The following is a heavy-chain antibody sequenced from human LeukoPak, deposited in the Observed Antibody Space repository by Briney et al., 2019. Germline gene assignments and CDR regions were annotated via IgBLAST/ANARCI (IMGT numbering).Heavy chain of an antibody. J-gene: IGHJ4*02. D-gene: IGHD3-16*01. CDR2: ISYDGSDK. Sequence: PGRSLRLSCAASGFTFNSYGMHWVRQAPGKGLEWVAVISYDGSDKYYADSVKGRFTISRDNSKNTLHLQMISLRAEDTAVYYCARDQGAWGYGYNFDYWGQGTLVTVSS. V-gene: IGHV3-30*03. CDR1: GFTFNSYG. CDR3: ARDQGAWGYGYNFDY.